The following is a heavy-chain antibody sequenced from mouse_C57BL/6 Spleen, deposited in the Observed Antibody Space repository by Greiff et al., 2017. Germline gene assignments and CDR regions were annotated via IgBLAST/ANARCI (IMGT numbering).Heavy chain of an antibody. Sequence: QVQLKQPGAELVRPGTSVKLSCKASGYTFTSYWMHWVKQRPGQGLEWIGVIDPSDSYTNYNQKFKGKATLTVDTSSSTAYMQLSSLTSEDSAVYYCARAGSDYFDYWGQGTTLTVSS. D-gene: IGHD4-1*01. V-gene: IGHV1-59*01. CDR2: IDPSDSYT. CDR3: ARAGSDYFDY. CDR1: GYTFTSYW. J-gene: IGHJ2*01.